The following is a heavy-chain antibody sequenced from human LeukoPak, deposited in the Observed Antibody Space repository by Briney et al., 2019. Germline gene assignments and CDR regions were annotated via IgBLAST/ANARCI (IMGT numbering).Heavy chain of an antibody. J-gene: IGHJ4*02. CDR3: ARDSSTGWYHGH. CDR2: IYSSGST. V-gene: IGHV3-66*01. CDR1: GFTVSSNY. D-gene: IGHD6-19*01. Sequence: PGGSLRLSCAASGFTVSSNYMSWVRQAPGKGLEWVSVIYSSGSTYYADSVKGRFTISRDNSKNTLYLQMNSLRGEDTAVYYCARDSSTGWYHGHWGQGTPVTVSS.